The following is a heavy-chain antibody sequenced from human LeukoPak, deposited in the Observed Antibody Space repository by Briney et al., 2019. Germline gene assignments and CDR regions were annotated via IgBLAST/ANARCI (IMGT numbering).Heavy chain of an antibody. J-gene: IGHJ4*02. CDR3: ALITFGGASNY. V-gene: IGHV2-26*01. CDR2: IFSNDEK. CDR1: GFSLSNARMG. D-gene: IGHD3-16*01. Sequence: SGPTLVNPTETLTLTCTVSGFSLSNARMGVSWIRQPPGKALEWLAHIFSNDEKSYSTSLKSRLTISKDTSKSQVVLTMTNMDPVDTATYYCALITFGGASNYWGQGTLVTVSS.